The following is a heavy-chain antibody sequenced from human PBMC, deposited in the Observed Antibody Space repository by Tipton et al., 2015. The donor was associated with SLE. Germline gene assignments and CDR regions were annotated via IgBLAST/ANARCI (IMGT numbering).Heavy chain of an antibody. D-gene: IGHD4-17*01. J-gene: IGHJ4*02. Sequence: TLSLTCAVYGGSFSGYYWGWIRQPPGKGLEWIGRIYYSGSTYYNPSLKSRVSISVDTSENQFSLKLSSVTAADTAVYYCARHLTTGESFDYWGQGTLVTVSS. CDR1: GGSFSGYY. CDR2: IYYSGST. V-gene: IGHV4-39*01. CDR3: ARHLTTGESFDY.